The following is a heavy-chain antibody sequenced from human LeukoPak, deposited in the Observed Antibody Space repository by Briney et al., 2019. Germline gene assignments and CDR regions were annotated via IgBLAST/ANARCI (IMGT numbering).Heavy chain of an antibody. CDR3: ARGSDYDDYFYMDF. J-gene: IGHJ6*03. CDR1: GFNFDDYT. CDR2: ITSNSGSM. Sequence: GGSLRLSCEASGFNFDDYTMHWVRQVPGKGLEWVSNITSNSGSMGYVDSVKGRFTISRDNAKNSLYLQMNSLRAEDTAVYFCARGSDYDDYFYMDFWGKGTTVTVSS. V-gene: IGHV3-9*01.